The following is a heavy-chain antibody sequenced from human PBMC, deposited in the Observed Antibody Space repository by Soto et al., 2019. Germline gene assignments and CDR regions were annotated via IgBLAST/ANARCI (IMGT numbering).Heavy chain of an antibody. CDR1: GFTFSSYA. Sequence: GVSLRRSCAASGFTFSSYAMHWVRQAPGKGLEWVPVISYDGSNKYYADSVKGRFTISRDNPKNTLYLHMNSLRADDTALYYFARDRAPSTYYYDSRGYRSTAFDIWGQGTMVTVSS. CDR2: ISYDGSNK. V-gene: IGHV3-30-3*01. CDR3: ARDRAPSTYYYDSRGYRSTAFDI. J-gene: IGHJ3*02. D-gene: IGHD3-22*01.